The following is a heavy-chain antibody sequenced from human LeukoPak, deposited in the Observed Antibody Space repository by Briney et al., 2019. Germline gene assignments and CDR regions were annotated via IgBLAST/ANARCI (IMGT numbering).Heavy chain of an antibody. V-gene: IGHV1-69*05. J-gene: IGHJ6*03. CDR1: GYTFTGYY. CDR3: ARELVEMVSTGEDYYYYYYMDV. D-gene: IGHD5-24*01. CDR2: IIPIFGTA. Sequence: VASVKVSCKASGYTFTGYYMHWVRQAPGQGLEWMGGIIPIFGTANYAQKFQGRVTITTDESTSTAYMELSSLRSEDTAVYYCARELVEMVSTGEDYYYYYYMDVWGKGTTVTVSS.